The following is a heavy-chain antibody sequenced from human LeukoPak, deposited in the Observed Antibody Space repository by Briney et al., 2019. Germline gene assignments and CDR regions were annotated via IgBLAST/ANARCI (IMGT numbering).Heavy chain of an antibody. D-gene: IGHD1-26*01. CDR2: IYYSGST. CDR3: AKNGQSGFSFDP. CDR1: GGSISSSSYY. J-gene: IGHJ5*02. V-gene: IGHV4-39*07. Sequence: SETLSLTCTVSGGSISSSSYYWGWIRQPPGKGLEWIGSIYYSGSTYYNPSLKSRVTISVDTSKNQFSLKLSSVTAADTAVYHCAKNGQSGFSFDPWGQGTLVTVSS.